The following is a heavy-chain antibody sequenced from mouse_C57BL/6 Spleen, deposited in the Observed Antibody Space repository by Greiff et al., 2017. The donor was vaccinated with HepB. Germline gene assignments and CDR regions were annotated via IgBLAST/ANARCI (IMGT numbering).Heavy chain of an antibody. CDR2: IDPSDSYT. D-gene: IGHD1-1*01. CDR1: GYTFTSYW. CDR3: ARRNITTVVDY. Sequence: QVQLQQPGAELVRPGTSVKLSCKASGYTFTSYWMHWVKQRPGQGLEWIGVIDPSDSYTNYNQKFKGKATLTVDTSSSTAYMQLSSLTSEDSAVYYCARRNITTVVDYWGQGTTLTVSS. V-gene: IGHV1-59*01. J-gene: IGHJ2*01.